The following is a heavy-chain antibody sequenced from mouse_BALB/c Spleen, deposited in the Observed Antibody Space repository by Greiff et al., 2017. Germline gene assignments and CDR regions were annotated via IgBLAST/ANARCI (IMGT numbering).Heavy chain of an antibody. V-gene: IGHV5-17*02. CDR2: ISSGSSTI. CDR1: GFTFSSFG. J-gene: IGHJ4*01. CDR3: ARRAIQNAMDY. D-gene: IGHD3-1*01. Sequence: EVKLQESGGGLVQPGGSRKLSCAASGFTFSSFGMHWVRQAPEKGLEWVAYISSGSSTIYYADTVKGRFTISRDNPKNTLFLQMTSLRSEDTAMYYCARRAIQNAMDYWGQGTSVTVSS.